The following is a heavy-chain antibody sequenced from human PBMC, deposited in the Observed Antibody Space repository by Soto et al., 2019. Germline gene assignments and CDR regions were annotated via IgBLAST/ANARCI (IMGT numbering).Heavy chain of an antibody. J-gene: IGHJ5*02. CDR2: ISPNFGTA. V-gene: IGHV1-69*13. Sequence: SVKVSCKASGYTFTSYGISWVRQAPGQGLEWMGGISPNFGTANYAQKFQGRVTITADESTSTAYMELSSLRSEDTAVYYCASLGYSSGFDPWGQGTLVTVSS. D-gene: IGHD6-19*01. CDR3: ASLGYSSGFDP. CDR1: GYTFTSYG.